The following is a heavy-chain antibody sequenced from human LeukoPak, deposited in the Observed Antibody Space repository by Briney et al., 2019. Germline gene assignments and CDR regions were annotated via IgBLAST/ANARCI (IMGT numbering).Heavy chain of an antibody. CDR1: GFTFSSYS. V-gene: IGHV3-21*01. CDR3: ARKSGWYAFDI. Sequence: GGSLRLSCAASGFTFSSYSMNWVRQAPGKGLEWVSSISSSSSYIYYADSVKGRFTISRDNAKNSLYLQMNSLRAEDTAVYYCARKSGWYAFDIWGQGTMVTVSS. J-gene: IGHJ3*02. D-gene: IGHD6-19*01. CDR2: ISSSSSYI.